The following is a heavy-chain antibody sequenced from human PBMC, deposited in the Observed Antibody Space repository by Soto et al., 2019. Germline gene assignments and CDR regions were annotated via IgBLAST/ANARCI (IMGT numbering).Heavy chain of an antibody. CDR3: ARANDYGDYEGGADAFDI. CDR1: GGTFSSYA. J-gene: IGHJ3*02. CDR2: IIPLFGTA. D-gene: IGHD4-17*01. Sequence: QVQLVQSGAEVKKPGSSVKVSCKASGGTFSSYAISWVRQAPGQGLEWMGGIIPLFGTANYAQKFQGRVTITADESTSTAYLELSSLRSEDTAVYYCARANDYGDYEGGADAFDIWGQGTMVTVSS. V-gene: IGHV1-69*01.